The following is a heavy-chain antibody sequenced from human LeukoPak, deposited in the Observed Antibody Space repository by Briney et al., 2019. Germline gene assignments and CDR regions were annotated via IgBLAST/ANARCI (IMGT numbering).Heavy chain of an antibody. V-gene: IGHV1-69*04. Sequence: GSSVKVSCKASGGTFSSYAISWVRQAPGQGLEWMGRIIPILGIANYAQKFQGRVTITADKSTSTAYMELSSLRSEDTAVYYCARQGHHYSYGYVDYWGQGTLVTVSS. CDR2: IIPILGIA. J-gene: IGHJ4*02. D-gene: IGHD5-18*01. CDR1: GGTFSSYA. CDR3: ARQGHHYSYGYVDY.